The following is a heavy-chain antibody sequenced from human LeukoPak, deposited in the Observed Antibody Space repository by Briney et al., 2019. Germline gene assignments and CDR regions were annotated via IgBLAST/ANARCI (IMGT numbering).Heavy chain of an antibody. CDR3: ARDRAVRYFDY. Sequence: GSLRLSCAASGFTFINYGMHWVRQAPGKGLEWVAVIWYDGTKKYYADSVKGRLTISRDNSKNTLYLEMNSLRAEDTAVYYCARDRAVRYFDYWGQGTLVTVSS. CDR2: IWYDGTKK. J-gene: IGHJ4*02. CDR1: GFTFINYG. V-gene: IGHV3-33*01.